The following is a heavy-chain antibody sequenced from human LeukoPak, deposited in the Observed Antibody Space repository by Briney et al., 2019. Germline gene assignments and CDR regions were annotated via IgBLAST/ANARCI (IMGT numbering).Heavy chain of an antibody. CDR3: AKSYYYGSGSYYRSYYYYMDV. V-gene: IGHV3-23*01. Sequence: GGSLRLSCAASGFTFSSYAMSGVRQAPGKGLEWVSAISGSGGSTYYADSVKGRFTISRDNSKNTLYLQMNSLRAEDTAVYYCAKSYYYGSGSYYRSYYYYMDVWGKGNTVTVSS. CDR2: ISGSGGST. CDR1: GFTFSSYA. D-gene: IGHD3-10*01. J-gene: IGHJ6*03.